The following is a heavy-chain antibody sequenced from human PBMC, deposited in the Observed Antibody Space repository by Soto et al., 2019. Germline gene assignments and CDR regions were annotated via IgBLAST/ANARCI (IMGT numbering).Heavy chain of an antibody. V-gene: IGHV3-33*01. D-gene: IGHD2-15*01. CDR3: ARDSPGGATLTFDY. CDR2: IWYDGSNK. J-gene: IGHJ4*02. CDR1: GFTFSSYG. Sequence: PGGSLRLSCAASGFTFSSYGMHWVRQAPGKGLEWVAVIWYDGSNKYYADSVKGRFTISRDNSKNTLYLQMNSLRAEDTAVYYCARDSPGGATLTFDYWGQGTLVTVSS.